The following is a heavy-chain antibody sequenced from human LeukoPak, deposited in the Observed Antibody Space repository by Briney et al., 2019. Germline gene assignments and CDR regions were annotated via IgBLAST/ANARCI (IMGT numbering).Heavy chain of an antibody. V-gene: IGHV4-34*01. CDR2: INHSGST. D-gene: IGHD3-10*01. Sequence: SETLSLTCAVYGGSFSGYYWSWIRQPPGKGLEWIGEINHSGSTNYNPSLKSRLTISVDQSKNKFSLKLSSVTAADTAVYYCARGRSHYGSGSYFFDYWGQGTLVTVSS. J-gene: IGHJ4*02. CDR1: GGSFSGYY. CDR3: ARGRSHYGSGSYFFDY.